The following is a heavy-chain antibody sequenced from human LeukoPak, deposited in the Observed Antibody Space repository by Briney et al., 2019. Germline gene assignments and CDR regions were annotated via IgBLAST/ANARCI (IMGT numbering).Heavy chain of an antibody. V-gene: IGHV1-18*04. Sequence: GASVKVSCKASGYTFTSYGISWVRQAPGQGLEWMGWISAYNGNTNYAQKLQGRVTMTTDTSTSTAYMELRSLRSDDTAVYYCARTQDIVVVPAAIQPSMGYGMDVWGKGTTVTVSS. J-gene: IGHJ6*04. CDR1: GYTFTSYG. CDR2: ISAYNGNT. CDR3: ARTQDIVVVPAAIQPSMGYGMDV. D-gene: IGHD2-2*02.